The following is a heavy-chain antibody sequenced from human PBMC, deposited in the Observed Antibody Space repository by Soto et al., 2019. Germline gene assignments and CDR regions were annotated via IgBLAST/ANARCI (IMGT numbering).Heavy chain of an antibody. V-gene: IGHV3-23*01. J-gene: IGHJ5*02. CDR2: ISGSGGHT. D-gene: IGHD2-8*01. Sequence: GGSLRLSCTGSGFSFFSYAMSWVRQAPGEGLEWVSTISGSGGHTYYADSVKGRFVVSRDNDKNTVYLHMSSLTGEGTAVYFCAKIEMGWFAHWGQGTQVTVSS. CDR3: AKIEMGWFAH. CDR1: GFSFFSYA.